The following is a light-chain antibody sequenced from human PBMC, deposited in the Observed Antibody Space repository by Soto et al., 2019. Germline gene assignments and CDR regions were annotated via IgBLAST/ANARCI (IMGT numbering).Light chain of an antibody. CDR1: QSLLHSNGYNY. J-gene: IGKJ1*01. CDR3: MQPLQSWT. V-gene: IGKV2-28*01. CDR2: LGS. Sequence: IVMTHSPPSLPVTPGEPTYISCRSSQSLLHSNGYNYLDWYLQKPGQSPQLLIYLGSNRASGVPGRFSGSGSGTEFTLKISRVEAEDVGVYYCMQPLQSWTVGQGTKVDIK.